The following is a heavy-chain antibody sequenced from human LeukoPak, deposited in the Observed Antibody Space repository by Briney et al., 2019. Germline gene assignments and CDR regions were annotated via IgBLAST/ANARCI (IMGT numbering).Heavy chain of an antibody. Sequence: GASVKVSCRASGYTFTSYDINWVRQAPGQGLEWMGWINPNSGGTNYAQKFQGRVTMTRDTSISTAYMELSRLRSDDTAVYYCARECCTGSNVDYWGQGTLVTVSS. D-gene: IGHD3-10*02. V-gene: IGHV1-2*02. CDR3: ARECCTGSNVDY. J-gene: IGHJ4*02. CDR1: GYTFTSYD. CDR2: INPNSGGT.